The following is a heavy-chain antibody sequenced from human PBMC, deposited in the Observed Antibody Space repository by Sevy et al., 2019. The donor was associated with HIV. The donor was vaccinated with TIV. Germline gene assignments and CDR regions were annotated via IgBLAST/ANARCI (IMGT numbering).Heavy chain of an antibody. CDR1: GFTFSSYW. D-gene: IGHD3-10*01. Sequence: GGSLRLSCAASGFTFSSYWMHWVRQAPGKGLVWVSRINSDGSSTSYADSVKGRFTTSRDNAKNTLYLQMNSLRAEDTAVYYCAREPQYYYGSGTYYYYYYGMDVWGQWTTVTVSS. CDR3: AREPQYYYGSGTYYYYYYGMDV. CDR2: INSDGSST. J-gene: IGHJ6*02. V-gene: IGHV3-74*01.